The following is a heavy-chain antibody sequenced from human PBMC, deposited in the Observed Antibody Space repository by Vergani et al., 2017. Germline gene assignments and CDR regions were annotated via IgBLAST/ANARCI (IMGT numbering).Heavy chain of an antibody. CDR3: ARTESFILRYFHWAL. D-gene: IGHD3-9*01. CDR2: VYHSGNR. J-gene: IGHJ4*02. CDR1: GFSITRSYY. Sequence: QVRLQESGPGLVKPSETLTLTCDVSGFSITRSYYWGWIRQPPGKGLEWIGAVYHSGNRYFNPSLKSRVTMSVDTSKNQFSLEVTSVTAADTAIYFCARTESFILRYFHWALWGQGTLVTVSS. V-gene: IGHV4-38-2*01.